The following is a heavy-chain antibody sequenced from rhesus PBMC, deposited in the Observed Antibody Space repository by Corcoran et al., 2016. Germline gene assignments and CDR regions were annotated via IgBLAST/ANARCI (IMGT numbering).Heavy chain of an antibody. CDR3: ARAPHPSGTTFGY. V-gene: IGHV2-95*01. CDR1: GFSISTTGAH. CDR2: IYWNDGK. D-gene: IGHD1-20*01. Sequence: QVTLKESGPALVKPTQTLTLTCTFSGFSISTTGAHVGWIRQPPGKPPEWLATIYWNDGKYYRTSLKSRLTISKDTSKNPVVLTMTNMDPVATATYYCARAPHPSGTTFGYWGQGVLVTVSS. J-gene: IGHJ4*01.